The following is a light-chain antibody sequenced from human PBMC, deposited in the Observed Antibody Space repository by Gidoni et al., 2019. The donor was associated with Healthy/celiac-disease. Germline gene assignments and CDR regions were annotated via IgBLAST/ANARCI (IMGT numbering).Light chain of an antibody. V-gene: IGKV3-11*01. CDR3: QQRSNGGT. CDR1: QSVSSY. Sequence: EIVLTQSPATLSLSPGERATLSSRASQSVSSYLAWYQQKPGQAPRLLIYDASNRATGIPARFSGSGSGTDFTLTISSLEPEDFAVYYCQQRSNGGTFGPGTKVDIK. J-gene: IGKJ3*01. CDR2: DAS.